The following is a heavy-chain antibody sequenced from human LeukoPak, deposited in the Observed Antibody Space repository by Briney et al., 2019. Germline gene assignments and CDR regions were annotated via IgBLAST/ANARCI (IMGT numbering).Heavy chain of an antibody. CDR3: ARLGSSSWFDY. CDR2: IYYSGST. CDR1: GGSISSSSYY. D-gene: IGHD6-13*01. Sequence: SETLSLTCTVSGGSISSSSYYWGWIRQPPGKGLEWIGSIYYSGSTYYNPSLKSRVTISVDTSKNQFSLKLSSVTAADTAVHYCARLGSSSWFDYWGQGTLVTVSS. J-gene: IGHJ4*02. V-gene: IGHV4-39*01.